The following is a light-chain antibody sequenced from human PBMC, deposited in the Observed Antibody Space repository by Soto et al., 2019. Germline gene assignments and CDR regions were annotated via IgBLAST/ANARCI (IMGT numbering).Light chain of an antibody. J-gene: IGKJ1*01. CDR3: QQYGSSPWT. CDR1: QTIRSNY. V-gene: IGKV3-20*01. Sequence: TVLTQSPGTLSLSPGERATLSCRASQTIRSNYLAWYRKTPGQAPRLLIYGASNRATGIADRFSGSGSGTDFTLIISRLEPEDFALYYCQQYGSSPWTFVQGTKVEIK. CDR2: GAS.